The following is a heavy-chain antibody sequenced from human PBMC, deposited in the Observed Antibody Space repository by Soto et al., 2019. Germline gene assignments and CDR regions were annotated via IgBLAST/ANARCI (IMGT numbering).Heavy chain of an antibody. CDR3: ARVTLYDSSGYGGGDYFDY. CDR1: GGSISSGDYY. V-gene: IGHV4-30-4*01. Sequence: QVQLQESGPGLVKPSQTLSLTCTVSGGSISSGDYYWSWIRQPPGKGLEWIGYIYYSGSTYYNPFLESRVNISVDTSMNRFSLKLSSVTAADTAVYYCARVTLYDSSGYGGGDYFDYGGQGTLVTVSS. CDR2: IYYSGST. J-gene: IGHJ4*02. D-gene: IGHD3-22*01.